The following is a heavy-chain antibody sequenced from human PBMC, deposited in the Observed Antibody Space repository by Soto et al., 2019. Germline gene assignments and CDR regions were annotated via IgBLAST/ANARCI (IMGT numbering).Heavy chain of an antibody. CDR2: ISSSSSTI. D-gene: IGHD3-3*01. Sequence: PGGSLRLSCAASGFTFSSYSMNWVRQAPGKGLEWVSYISSSSSTIYYADSVKGRFTISRDNAKNSLYLQMNSLRAEDTAVYYCARDNDSWSGSDAFDIWRQGTMVTVS. CDR1: GFTFSSYS. J-gene: IGHJ3*02. CDR3: ARDNDSWSGSDAFDI. V-gene: IGHV3-48*01.